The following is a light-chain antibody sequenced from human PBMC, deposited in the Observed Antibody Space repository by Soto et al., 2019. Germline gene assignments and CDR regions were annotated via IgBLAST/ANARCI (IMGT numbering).Light chain of an antibody. Sequence: QSVLTQPASVSGSPGQSITISCTGTNSDVGGFNYVSWYQHYPGKVPKLLICEVDNRPSGVSGRFSGSKSGNTASLTISGLQAEDEADYYCSSYTTSSTVVFGGGTKLTVL. CDR2: EVD. CDR3: SSYTTSSTVV. V-gene: IGLV2-14*01. CDR1: NSDVGGFNY. J-gene: IGLJ2*01.